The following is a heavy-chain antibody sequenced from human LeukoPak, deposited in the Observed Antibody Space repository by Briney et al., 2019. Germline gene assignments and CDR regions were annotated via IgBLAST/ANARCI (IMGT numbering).Heavy chain of an antibody. CDR3: AREWGHDSSGYFFGY. Sequence: ASVKVSCKASGGTFSSYAISWVRQAPGQGLEWMGGITPMFGTANYAQKFQGRVTITADESTSTAYMELSSLRSEDTAVYYCAREWGHDSSGYFFGYWGQGALVTVSS. CDR2: ITPMFGTA. V-gene: IGHV1-69*01. CDR1: GGTFSSYA. D-gene: IGHD3-22*01. J-gene: IGHJ4*02.